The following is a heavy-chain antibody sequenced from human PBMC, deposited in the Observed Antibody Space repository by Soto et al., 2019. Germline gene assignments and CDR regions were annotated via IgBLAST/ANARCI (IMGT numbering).Heavy chain of an antibody. Sequence: EVQVVESGGGLVQPGGSLRLSCAASGFTFSSNSMNWVRQAPGKGLEWISYISSSSSTIYADSVKGRFTISRDNAKNSLYLQMNSLRDADKAVYYCARVIWSGHLTSDLWGQGTLVTVSS. V-gene: IGHV3-48*02. CDR2: ISSSSSTI. CDR3: ARVIWSGHLTSDL. J-gene: IGHJ5*02. CDR1: GFTFSSNS. D-gene: IGHD3-3*01.